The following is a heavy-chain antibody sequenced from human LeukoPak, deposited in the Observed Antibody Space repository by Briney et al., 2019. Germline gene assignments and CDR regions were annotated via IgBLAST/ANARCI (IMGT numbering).Heavy chain of an antibody. CDR2: INHSGST. V-gene: IGHV4-34*01. J-gene: IGHJ3*02. CDR1: GGSFSGYY. CDR3: ARRPATGRGAFDI. D-gene: IGHD2-15*01. Sequence: PSETLSLTCAVYGGSFSGYYWSWIRQPPGKGLEWIGEINHSGSTNYSPSLKSRVTISVDTSKNQFSLKLSSVTAADTAVYYCARRPATGRGAFDIWGQGTMVTVSS.